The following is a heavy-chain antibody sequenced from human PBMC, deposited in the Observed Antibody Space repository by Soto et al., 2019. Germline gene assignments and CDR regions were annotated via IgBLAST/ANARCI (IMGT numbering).Heavy chain of an antibody. CDR2: IYWYDDK. J-gene: IGHJ4*02. Sequence: QITLKESGPTLVKPTQTLTLTCSFSGFSLSTLGVGVGWVRQPPGKALEWLAIIYWYDDKRYTPSLKSRLTITKDTSKNQGVLTMTNMDPVDTRTYYCTHRPYGGTLFDYWGQGTLVTVSS. D-gene: IGHD4-17*01. CDR3: THRPYGGTLFDY. CDR1: GFSLSTLGVG. V-gene: IGHV2-5*01.